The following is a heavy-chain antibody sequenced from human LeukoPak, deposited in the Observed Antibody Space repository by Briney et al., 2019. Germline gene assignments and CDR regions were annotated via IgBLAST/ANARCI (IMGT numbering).Heavy chain of an antibody. CDR2: IYYSGST. J-gene: IGHJ4*02. Sequence: PSETLSLTCTVSGGSISSYYWSWIRQPPRKGLEWIGYIYYSGSTNYNPSLKGRVTISVDTSKNQFSLKLSSVTAADTAVYYCARHAYYYDSSGYQPFDYWGQGTLVTVSS. V-gene: IGHV4-59*08. CDR3: ARHAYYYDSSGYQPFDY. D-gene: IGHD3-22*01. CDR1: GGSISSYY.